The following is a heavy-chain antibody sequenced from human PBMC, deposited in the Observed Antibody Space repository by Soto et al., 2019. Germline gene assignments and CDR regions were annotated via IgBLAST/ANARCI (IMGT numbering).Heavy chain of an antibody. CDR1: GGSISSGDYY. J-gene: IGHJ5*02. Sequence: SETLSLTCTVSGGSISSGDYYWSWIRQPPGKGLEWIGYIYYSGSTYYNPSLKSRVTISVDTSKNQFSLKLSSVTAADTAVYYCARGSEGYCSGGSCYEWFDPWGQGTLVTVSS. D-gene: IGHD2-15*01. CDR2: IYYSGST. V-gene: IGHV4-30-4*01. CDR3: ARGSEGYCSGGSCYEWFDP.